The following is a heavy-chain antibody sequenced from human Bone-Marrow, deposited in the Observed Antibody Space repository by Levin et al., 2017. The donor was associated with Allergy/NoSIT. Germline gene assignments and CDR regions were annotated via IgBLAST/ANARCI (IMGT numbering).Heavy chain of an antibody. D-gene: IGHD3-10*01. CDR1: GFTFGSYG. V-gene: IGHV3-30*18. J-gene: IGHJ2*01. CDR3: AKAHYFGSGSSPRYFDL. Sequence: GESLKISCAASGFTFGSYGMHWVRQAPDKGLEWVAGLSYDGDTTYYADSVKGRFSISRDNSKNTLFLQMNSLRIEDTAVFYCAKAHYFGSGSSPRYFDLWGRGTLVTVSS. CDR2: LSYDGDTT.